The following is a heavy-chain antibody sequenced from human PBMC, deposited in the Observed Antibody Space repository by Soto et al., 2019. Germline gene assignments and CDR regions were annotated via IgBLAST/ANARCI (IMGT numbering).Heavy chain of an antibody. CDR3: AVSTASRYCSSTSCRHYYYYYMDV. CDR1: GYTFTSYA. Sequence: ASVKVSCKASGYTFTSYAMHWVRQAPGQRLEWMGWINAGNGNTKYSQKFQGRVTITRDTSASTAYMELSSLRSEDTAVYYFAVSTASRYCSSTSCRHYYYYYMDVWGKGTTVTVSS. J-gene: IGHJ6*03. CDR2: INAGNGNT. D-gene: IGHD2-2*01. V-gene: IGHV1-3*01.